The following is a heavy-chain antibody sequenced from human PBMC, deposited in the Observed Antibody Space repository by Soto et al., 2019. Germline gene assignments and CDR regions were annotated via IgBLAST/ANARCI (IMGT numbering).Heavy chain of an antibody. CDR3: ARGGLRGSGSYYKL. D-gene: IGHD3-10*01. J-gene: IGHJ4*02. V-gene: IGHV3-33*01. CDR2: IWYDGSNK. CDR1: GFTFSSYG. Sequence: GGSLRLSCAASGFTFSSYGMHWVRQAPGKGLEWVAVIWYDGSNKYYADSVKGRFTISRDNSKNTLYLQMNSLRAEDTAVYYCARGGLRGSGSYYKLWGQGTLVTVSS.